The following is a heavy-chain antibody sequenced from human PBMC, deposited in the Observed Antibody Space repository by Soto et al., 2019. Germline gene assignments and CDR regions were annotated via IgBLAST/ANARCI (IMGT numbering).Heavy chain of an antibody. D-gene: IGHD3-16*01. Sequence: PSETLSLSCTVSGGSISSYYWSGIRQPPGKALEWIGHTYHSGNPYYNPSLKSRVIISVDRSKNQFSLKLSSVTAADTAVYYCARDVTFLLDPWGQGTLVTVSS. CDR2: TYHSGNP. CDR1: GGSISSYY. J-gene: IGHJ5*02. V-gene: IGHV4-59*12. CDR3: ARDVTFLLDP.